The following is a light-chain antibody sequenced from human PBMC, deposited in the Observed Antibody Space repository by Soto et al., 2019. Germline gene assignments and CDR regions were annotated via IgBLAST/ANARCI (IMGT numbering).Light chain of an antibody. J-gene: IGKJ1*01. CDR3: QQFGAGSPWT. CDR1: QSISTW. CDR2: KAS. V-gene: IGKV1-5*03. Sequence: DIQVTQSPSTLSASVGDRVTITCRASQSISTWLAWFQQKPGRAPKVLISKASTLESGVPSRFSGDGSETEFPLTISSLQTDDLATYYCQQFGAGSPWTFGQGTKVELK.